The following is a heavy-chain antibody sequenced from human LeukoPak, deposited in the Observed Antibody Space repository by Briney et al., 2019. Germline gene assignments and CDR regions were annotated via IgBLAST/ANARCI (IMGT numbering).Heavy chain of an antibody. CDR1: GFTFSSYA. V-gene: IGHV3-30-3*01. CDR3: ARAGGGEEVDGGYYDMAV. D-gene: IGHD2-21*01. J-gene: IGHJ6*02. CDR2: ISYDGSNK. Sequence: PGGSLRLSCAASGFTFSSYAMHWVRQAPGKGLEWVAVISYDGSNKYYADSVKGRFTISRDNSKNTLYLQMNSLRAEDTAVYYCARAGGGEEVDGGYYDMAVWGQGTTVTVSS.